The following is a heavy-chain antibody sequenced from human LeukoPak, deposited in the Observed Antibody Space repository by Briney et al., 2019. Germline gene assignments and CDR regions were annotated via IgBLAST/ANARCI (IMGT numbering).Heavy chain of an antibody. J-gene: IGHJ5*02. CDR2: ISSYNGNT. CDR3: ARGASITIFGVVTNYNWFDP. V-gene: IGHV1-18*01. CDR1: GYTLTSYG. D-gene: IGHD3-3*01. Sequence: ASVKVSCNASGYTLTSYGISWVRQASGQGLECMGWISSYNGNTNYAQKLQGRVTMSTDTSTSTAYMELRSLRSDDTAVYYCARGASITIFGVVTNYNWFDPWGQGTLVTVSS.